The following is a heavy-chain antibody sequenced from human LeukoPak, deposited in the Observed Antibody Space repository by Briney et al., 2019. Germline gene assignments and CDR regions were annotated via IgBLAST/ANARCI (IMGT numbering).Heavy chain of an antibody. J-gene: IGHJ4*02. D-gene: IGHD4-23*01. V-gene: IGHV1-3*02. CDR3: ARSPGGNARTWLDY. Sequence: ASVKVSCKASGYTLTNYALHWVRQAPGQRLEWMGWTNGATGNTRFSQDFQGRLTITIDTSASTAYMELSSLRSEDTAVYYCARSPGGNARTWLDYWGQGTLVTVSS. CDR1: GYTLTNYA. CDR2: TNGATGNT.